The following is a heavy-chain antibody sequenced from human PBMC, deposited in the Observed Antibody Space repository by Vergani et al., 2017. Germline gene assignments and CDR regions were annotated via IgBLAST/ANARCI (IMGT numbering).Heavy chain of an antibody. Sequence: VQLVESGGGVVQPGGSLRLSCIASGFTFRIYGMHWVRQAPGEGLEWVSGISGSGGFTYYADSVKGRFTISRDNSKNTMFLQMNNLRAEDTAVYYCAKDNVPGYYDSSGYCDYWGQGTLVTVSS. J-gene: IGHJ4*02. CDR1: GFTFRIYG. V-gene: IGHV3-23*04. CDR3: AKDNVPGYYDSSGYCDY. CDR2: ISGSGGFT. D-gene: IGHD3-22*01.